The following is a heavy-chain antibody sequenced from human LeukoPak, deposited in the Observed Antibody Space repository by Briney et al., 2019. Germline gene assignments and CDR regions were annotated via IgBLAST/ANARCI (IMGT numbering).Heavy chain of an antibody. J-gene: IGHJ4*02. CDR3: AGSSTRDLDY. D-gene: IGHD2-2*01. CDR1: GGTFSSYA. CDR2: INPILGIA. Sequence: GASVKVSCKASGGTFSSYAISWVRQAPGQGLEWMGRINPILGIANYAQKFQGRVTITADKSTSTAYMELSSLRSEDTAVYYCAGSSTRDLDYWGQGTLVTVSS. V-gene: IGHV1-69*04.